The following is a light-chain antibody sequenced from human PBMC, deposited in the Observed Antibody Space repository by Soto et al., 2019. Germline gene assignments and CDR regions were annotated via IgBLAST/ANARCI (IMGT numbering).Light chain of an antibody. Sequence: DIQMTQSPSSLSASVGDRVTITCRASQGIRNDLGWYQQKPGKAPKLLIYSASSLRSGVPSRFSGSGYVTEFTLTINSLQPEDFAVYYCLQHNTYPLTFGGGTKVEIK. CDR1: QGIRND. CDR2: SAS. V-gene: IGKV1-17*01. J-gene: IGKJ4*01. CDR3: LQHNTYPLT.